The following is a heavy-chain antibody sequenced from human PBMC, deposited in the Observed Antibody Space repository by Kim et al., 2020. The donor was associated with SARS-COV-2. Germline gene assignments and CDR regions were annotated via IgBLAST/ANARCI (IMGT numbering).Heavy chain of an antibody. V-gene: IGHV1-8*01. CDR3: ARGPAWNGGPYYFDY. Sequence: DSVKVSCKASGYTFSNYDINWVRQATGQGLEWMGWMNPNSGNTGYAQKFQGRVTMTRNTSTSTAYMDLSSLRSEDTAVYYCARGPAWNGGPYYFDYWGRGTLVTVSS. J-gene: IGHJ4*02. D-gene: IGHD1-1*01. CDR2: MNPNSGNT. CDR1: GYTFSNYD.